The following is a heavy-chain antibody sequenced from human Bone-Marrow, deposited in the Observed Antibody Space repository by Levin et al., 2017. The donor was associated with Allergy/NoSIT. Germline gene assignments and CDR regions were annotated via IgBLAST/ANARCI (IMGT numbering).Heavy chain of an antibody. V-gene: IGHV3-23*01. J-gene: IGHJ6*03. Sequence: PGGSLRLSCEASGFSFTLYGMNWVRQAPGKGLEWVSAISGTGQSTYYADSAKGRFTISRDNSKNMVYLHMNNLRVDDTAVYYCAKGKSPVATRAMDVWGKGTTVTVSS. CDR1: GFSFTLYG. CDR3: AKGKSPVATRAMDV. D-gene: IGHD5-12*01. CDR2: ISGTGQST.